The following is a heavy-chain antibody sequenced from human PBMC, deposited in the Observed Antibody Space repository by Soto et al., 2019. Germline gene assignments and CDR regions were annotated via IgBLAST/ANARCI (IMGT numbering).Heavy chain of an antibody. D-gene: IGHD2-2*01. V-gene: IGHV1-2*04. CDR3: ARGLGTHIVVVPAAIYYFDY. J-gene: IGHJ4*02. CDR2: INPNSGGT. CDR1: GYTFTGYY. Sequence: ASVKVSCKASGYTFTGYYMHWVRQAPGQGLEWMGWINPNSGGTNYAQKFQGWVTMTRDTSISTAYMELSRLRSDDTAVYYCARGLGTHIVVVPAAIYYFDYWGQGTLVTVSS.